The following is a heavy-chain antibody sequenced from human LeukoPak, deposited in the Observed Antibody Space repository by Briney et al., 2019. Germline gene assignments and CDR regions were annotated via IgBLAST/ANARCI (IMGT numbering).Heavy chain of an antibody. V-gene: IGHV3-72*01. CDR2: TRNEANIYTT. J-gene: IGHJ3*02. D-gene: IGHD1-26*01. CDR1: GFTFRNYV. CDR3: ASPVGATTVRAFDI. Sequence: GGSLRLSCAASGFTFRNYVIHWVRQAPGKGLEWVGRTRNEANIYTTKYAASVKGRFTISRDDSKNSLYLQMNSLKTEDTAVYYCASPVGATTVRAFDIWGQGTMVAVSS.